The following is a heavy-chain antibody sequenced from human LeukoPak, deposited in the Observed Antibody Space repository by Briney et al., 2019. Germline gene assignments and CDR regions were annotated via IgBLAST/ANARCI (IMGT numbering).Heavy chain of an antibody. D-gene: IGHD1-1*01. CDR2: IYPSGGST. Sequence: ASVKVSCKASGYTFTSYLIHWVRQAPGQGLQWMGIIYPSGGSTSYTQKFQGRVTMTRDTSTSTVYMELSSLRSEDTAVYYCVREEEAGTFDYWGQGTLVTVSS. CDR1: GYTFTSYL. V-gene: IGHV1-46*01. J-gene: IGHJ4*02. CDR3: VREEEAGTFDY.